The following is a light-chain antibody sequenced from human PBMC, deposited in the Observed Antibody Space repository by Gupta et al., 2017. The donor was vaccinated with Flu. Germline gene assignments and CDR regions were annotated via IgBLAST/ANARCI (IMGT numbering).Light chain of an antibody. CDR3: QVWEGRSDNILV. CDR1: SIGSKS. Sequence: SYILTQAPSISVAPGQTARISCGGSSIGSKSVPWYHHKPGQAPGVVVYDDKDRTSGGPARVSGSNSGSAATLTISGVEAGEEADYFCQVWEGRSDNILVFGGGTKLTVL. CDR2: DDK. V-gene: IGLV3-21*02. J-gene: IGLJ3*02.